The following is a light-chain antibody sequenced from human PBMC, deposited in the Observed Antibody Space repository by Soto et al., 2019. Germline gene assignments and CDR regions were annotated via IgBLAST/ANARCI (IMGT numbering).Light chain of an antibody. J-gene: IGLJ1*01. V-gene: IGLV2-14*01. Sequence: QSALTQPASVSGSAGQSITISCTGTSSDVGGYNPVSWYQQHPGKAPKLVIYEVTNRPSGISNRFSGSKSGNTASLTISGLQAEDEADYYCSSDTSSSTRVFGTGTKVTVL. CDR2: EVT. CDR1: SSDVGGYNP. CDR3: SSDTSSSTRV.